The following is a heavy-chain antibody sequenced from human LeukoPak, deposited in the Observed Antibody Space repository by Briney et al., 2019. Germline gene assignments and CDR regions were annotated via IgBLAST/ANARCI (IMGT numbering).Heavy chain of an antibody. CDR1: GYNFNNHG. D-gene: IGHD3-22*01. J-gene: IGHJ4*02. CDR2: MNPNSGNA. CDR3: AKSSGDYFFDY. Sequence: GASVKVSCKASGYNFNNHGINWVRQATGQGLEWLGRMNPNSGNAAYAQKLQGRVTMTWDSSTNTAYLEVIALRSDDTAVYYCAKSSGDYFFDYWGQGTLVTVSS. V-gene: IGHV1-8*01.